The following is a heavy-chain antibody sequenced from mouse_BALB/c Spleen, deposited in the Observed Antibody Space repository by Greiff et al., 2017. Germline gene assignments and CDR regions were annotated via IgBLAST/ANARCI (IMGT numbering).Heavy chain of an antibody. Sequence: QVQLQQSGAELVRPGSSVKISCKASGYAFSSYWMNWVKQRPGQGLEWIGQIYPGDGDTNYNGKFKGKATLTADKSSSTAYMQLSSLTSEDSAVYFCASGVIARFCFDYWGQGTTLTVSS. D-gene: IGHD3-3*01. CDR3: ASGVIARFCFDY. CDR1: GYAFSSYW. V-gene: IGHV1-80*01. J-gene: IGHJ2*01. CDR2: IYPGDGDT.